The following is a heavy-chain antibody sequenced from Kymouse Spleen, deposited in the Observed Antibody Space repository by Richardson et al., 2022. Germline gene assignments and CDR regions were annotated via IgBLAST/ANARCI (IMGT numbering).Heavy chain of an antibody. CDR2: IYYSGST. Sequence: QLQLQESGPGLVKPSETLSLTCTVSGGSISSSSYYWGWIRQPPGKGLEWIGSIYYSGSTYYNPSLKSRVTISVDTSKNQFSLKLSSVTAADTAVYYCARLWALRSVAFDIWGQGTMVTVSS. D-gene: IGHD3-3*01,IGHD3-9*01. CDR3: ARLWALRSVAFDI. J-gene: IGHJ3*02. V-gene: IGHV4-39*01. CDR1: GGSISSSSYY.